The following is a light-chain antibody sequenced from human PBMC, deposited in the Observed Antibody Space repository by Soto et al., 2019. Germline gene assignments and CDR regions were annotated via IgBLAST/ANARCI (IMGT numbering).Light chain of an antibody. CDR2: GAS. CDR1: RHVYINA. CDR3: QQYGASPFT. V-gene: IGKV3-20*01. Sequence: VALTQSPATLSLSPGDRATLSCRASRHVYINALGWYQQKPGRTPTLLIYGASTRATDIPDRFSATGSGTDFSLTISGVEPEDSAVYYCQQYGASPFTFGPGTRLEI. J-gene: IGKJ3*01.